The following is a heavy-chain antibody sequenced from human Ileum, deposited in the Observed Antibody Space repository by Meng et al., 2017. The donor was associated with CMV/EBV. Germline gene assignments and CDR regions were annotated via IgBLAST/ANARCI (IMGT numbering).Heavy chain of an antibody. V-gene: IGHV1-2*02. Sequence: ASVKVSCKASGYTFTDYFMHWVRQAPGQGPEWIGWINPKSGGTKFSQKFQGRVTMTRDTSISTAYMELRRLRSDDTAVYFCARDTSLVVVPAYFDYWGQGTLVTVSS. CDR2: INPKSGGT. D-gene: IGHD2-2*01. J-gene: IGHJ4*02. CDR3: ARDTSLVVVPAYFDY. CDR1: GYTFTDYF.